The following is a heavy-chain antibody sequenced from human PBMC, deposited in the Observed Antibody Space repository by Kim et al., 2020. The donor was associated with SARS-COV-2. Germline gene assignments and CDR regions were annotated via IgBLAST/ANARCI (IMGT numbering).Heavy chain of an antibody. J-gene: IGHJ5*01. CDR2: ISSSGSTT. CDR3: ANDPFFHSPFVYS. CDR1: GFTFSSYA. V-gene: IGHV3-23*01. Sequence: GGSLRLSCAASGFTFSSYAMSWVRQTPGKGLEWVSSISSSGSTTYYADFKNRLFIFCRVTTKNPLHLLINRLAAETTPVYYCANDPFFHSPFVYS.